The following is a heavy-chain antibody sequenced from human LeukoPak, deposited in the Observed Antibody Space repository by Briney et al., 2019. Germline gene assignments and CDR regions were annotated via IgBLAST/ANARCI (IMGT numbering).Heavy chain of an antibody. V-gene: IGHV4-38-2*02. CDR2: VTHSGYS. CDR1: GFSMASGYY. Sequence: SETLSLTCTVSGFSMASGYYWGWVRQAPGKGLQWIGSVTHSGYSSYNPSLKTRLMLSVDMPKNQFSLKLRSVTASDTAIYYCVREEYHYDFWSGSHGAFEIWGQGTVVIVSS. J-gene: IGHJ3*02. D-gene: IGHD3-3*01. CDR3: VREEYHYDFWSGSHGAFEI.